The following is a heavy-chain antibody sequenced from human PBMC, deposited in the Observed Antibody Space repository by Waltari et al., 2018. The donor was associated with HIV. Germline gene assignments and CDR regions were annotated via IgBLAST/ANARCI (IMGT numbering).Heavy chain of an antibody. D-gene: IGHD5-18*01. CDR3: GSGSRRGHSHGIDY. CDR2: ASRSGST. Sequence: QVQLHESAPGMVKPSETLFLTFAGSGYSIRSDSYWGWIRQPPGKGLELIGSASRSGSTYYSPSLKSRVTISLDTSKNQFSLKLNSVAAADTAVYYCGSGSRRGHSHGIDYWGQGTLVTVSS. CDR1: GYSIRSDSY. J-gene: IGHJ4*02. V-gene: IGHV4-38-2*01.